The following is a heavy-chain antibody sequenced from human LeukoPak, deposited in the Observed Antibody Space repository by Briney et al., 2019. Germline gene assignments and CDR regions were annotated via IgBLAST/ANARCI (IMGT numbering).Heavy chain of an antibody. CDR2: IYSDGSST. Sequence: GGSLRLSCAASGFTFSSYWMHLVRKAPGKGLVWVSRIYSDGSSTSYADSVKGRFTISRDNAKNTLYLQMNSLRAEDTAVYYCARDSGYNYVDYWGQGTLVIVSS. D-gene: IGHD5-18*01. CDR3: ARDSGYNYVDY. CDR1: GFTFSSYW. V-gene: IGHV3-74*01. J-gene: IGHJ4*02.